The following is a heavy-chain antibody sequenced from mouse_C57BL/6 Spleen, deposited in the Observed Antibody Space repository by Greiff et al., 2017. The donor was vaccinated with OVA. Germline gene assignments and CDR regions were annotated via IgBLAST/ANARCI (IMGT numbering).Heavy chain of an antibody. V-gene: IGHV1-18*01. CDR3: ARTITTSSFYAMDY. CDR2: INPNNGGT. D-gene: IGHD1-2*01. J-gene: IGHJ4*01. CDR1: GYTFTDYN. Sequence: EVQLQQSGPELVKPGASVKIPCKASGYTFTDYNMDWVKQSHGKSLEWIGDINPNNGGTIYNQKFKGKATLTVDKSSSTAYMELRSLTSEDTAVYYCARTITTSSFYAMDYWGQGTSVTVSA.